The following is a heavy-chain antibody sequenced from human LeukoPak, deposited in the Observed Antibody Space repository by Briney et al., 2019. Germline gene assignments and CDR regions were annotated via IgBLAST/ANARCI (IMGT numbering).Heavy chain of an antibody. CDR2: ISSSSSAL. D-gene: IGHD3-22*01. J-gene: IGHJ4*02. V-gene: IGHV3-48*02. CDR3: ASAPRYDSSGYYCKY. Sequence: PGGSLRLSCAASGFTFSNYGMNWVRQAPGKGLEWVSYISSSSSALYYADSVKGRFTISRDNAKNSLYLQMNSLRDEDPAVYYCASAPRYDSSGYYCKYWGQGTLVTVSS. CDR1: GFTFSNYG.